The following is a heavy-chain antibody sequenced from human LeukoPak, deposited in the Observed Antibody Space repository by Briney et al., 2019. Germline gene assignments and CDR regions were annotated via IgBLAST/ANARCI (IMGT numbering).Heavy chain of an antibody. Sequence: SETLSLTCALSGGSLSGYYWSWIRQHPGKGLEWIGYIYYSGSTYYNPSLKSRVTISVDTSKNQFSLKLSSVTAADTAVYYCARTAPFYSGYDVTFDYWGQGTLVTVSS. CDR3: ARTAPFYSGYDVTFDY. V-gene: IGHV4-31*11. CDR2: IYYSGST. D-gene: IGHD5-12*01. J-gene: IGHJ4*02. CDR1: GGSLSGYY.